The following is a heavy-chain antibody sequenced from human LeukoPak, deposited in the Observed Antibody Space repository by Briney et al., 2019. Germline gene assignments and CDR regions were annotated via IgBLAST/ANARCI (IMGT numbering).Heavy chain of an antibody. J-gene: IGHJ4*02. V-gene: IGHV4-59*01. Sequence: PSETLSLTCTVSGGSISSYYWSWIRQPPGKGLEWIGYIYYSGSTNYNPSLKSRVTISVDTSKNQFSLKLSSVTAADTAVYYCARGFRSGYHNFDYWGQGTLVTVSS. CDR2: IYYSGST. D-gene: IGHD3-22*01. CDR3: ARGFRSGYHNFDY. CDR1: GGSISSYY.